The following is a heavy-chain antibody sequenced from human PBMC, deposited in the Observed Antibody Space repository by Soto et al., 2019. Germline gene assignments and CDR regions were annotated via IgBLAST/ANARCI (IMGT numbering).Heavy chain of an antibody. CDR1: GLTFSNYW. D-gene: IGHD2-2*01. CDR3: ARPARECSSPGCAN. V-gene: IGHV3-7*01. Sequence: EVQLVESGGGLVQPGGSLRLSCVVSGLTFSNYWMSWVRQAPGKGLEWVANINQDGSESYYVDSVKGRFTISRDNAKNSLYLHMTSLTAEDTAVYYCARPARECSSPGCANWGQGTLVTVSP. J-gene: IGHJ4*02. CDR2: INQDGSES.